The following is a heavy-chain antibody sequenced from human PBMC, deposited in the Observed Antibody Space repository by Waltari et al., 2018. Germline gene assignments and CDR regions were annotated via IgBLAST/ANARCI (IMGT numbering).Heavy chain of an antibody. D-gene: IGHD3-10*01. CDR2: IGWNSGAI. CDR1: GFGFDDYA. J-gene: IGHJ4*02. V-gene: IGHV3-9*01. Sequence: EVQLVTSGGGLVQPGRSLRLACVGSGFGFDDYAMDWVRQRPGKGLEWLSGIGWNSGAIGYADSVRGRFSTYRDNARKSLYLQMGRLRPEDTALYYCVKGGWGFGAFYEQHWGQGIQVTVSS. CDR3: VKGGWGFGAFYEQH.